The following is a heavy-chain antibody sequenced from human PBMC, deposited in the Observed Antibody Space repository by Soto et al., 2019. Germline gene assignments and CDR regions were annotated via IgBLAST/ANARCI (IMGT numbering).Heavy chain of an antibody. CDR1: GDSVSSNSAS. J-gene: IGHJ6*02. V-gene: IGHV6-1*01. CDR3: ARGIAVAGPYGMDV. Sequence: SQTLSLTCAISGDSVSSNSASWNWIRQSPSRGLEWLGRTYYRSKWYNDYAVSVKSRITINPDTSKNHFSLQLNSVTPEDTAVYYCARGIAVAGPYGMDVWGRGTTVTVSS. D-gene: IGHD6-19*01. CDR2: TYYRSKWYN.